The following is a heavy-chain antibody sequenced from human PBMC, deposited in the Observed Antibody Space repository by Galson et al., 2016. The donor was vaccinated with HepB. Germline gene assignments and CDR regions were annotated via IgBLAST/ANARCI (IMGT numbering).Heavy chain of an antibody. CDR1: GFAFSSYS. CDR3: ARDCDYICYTEASGFDF. CDR2: ISSRSSTQ. J-gene: IGHJ4*02. Sequence: SLRLSCAASGFAFSSYSMNWVRQAPGKGLEWVSYISSRSSTQYYADSVKGRFTISRDNVQNSLYLRMNSVRAEDTAVYYCARDCDYICYTEASGFDFWGQGTLVTASS. D-gene: IGHD2-8*01. V-gene: IGHV3-48*01.